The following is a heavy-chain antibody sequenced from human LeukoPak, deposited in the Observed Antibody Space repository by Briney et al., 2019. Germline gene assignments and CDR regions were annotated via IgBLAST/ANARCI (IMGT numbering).Heavy chain of an antibody. CDR1: GFTVSSDY. CDR2: IYAGGST. D-gene: IGHD3-10*01. J-gene: IGHJ4*02. V-gene: IGHV3-53*01. CDR3: ARLSVLPGEYYFDY. Sequence: GGSLRLSCEASGFTVSSDYMSWVRQAPGKGLEWVSVIYAGGSTYYADSVKGRFTISRDNSKNTLYLQMNSLRAEDTAVYYCARLSVLPGEYYFDYWGQGTLVTVSS.